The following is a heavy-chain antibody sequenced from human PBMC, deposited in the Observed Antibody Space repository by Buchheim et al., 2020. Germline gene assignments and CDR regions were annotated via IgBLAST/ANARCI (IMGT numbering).Heavy chain of an antibody. CDR3: ASSYSGYDSVGPSYYYYGMDV. V-gene: IGHV1-69*01. CDR2: IIPIFGTA. CDR1: GGTFSSYA. Sequence: QVQLVQSGAEVKKPGSSVKVSCKASGGTFSSYAISWVRQAPGQGLEWMGGIIPIFGTANYAQKFQGRVTITADESTSTAYMELSSLRSEDTAVYYCASSYSGYDSVGPSYYYYGMDVWGQGTT. D-gene: IGHD5-12*01. J-gene: IGHJ6*02.